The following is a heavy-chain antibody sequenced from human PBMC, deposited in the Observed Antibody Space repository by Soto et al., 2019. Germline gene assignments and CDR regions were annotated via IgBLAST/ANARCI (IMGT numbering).Heavy chain of an antibody. Sequence: QITLKESGPTLVKPTQTLTLTCTFSGFSLSTSGVGVGWIRQPPGKALEWLALIYWEDDKRYSPSLKSRLTITKDTSKNQVVLTMTNMDPVDTATYYCAHTLWFGEFPDFDYWGQGTLVTVSS. J-gene: IGHJ4*02. CDR2: IYWEDDK. CDR1: GFSLSTSGVG. V-gene: IGHV2-5*02. CDR3: AHTLWFGEFPDFDY. D-gene: IGHD3-10*01.